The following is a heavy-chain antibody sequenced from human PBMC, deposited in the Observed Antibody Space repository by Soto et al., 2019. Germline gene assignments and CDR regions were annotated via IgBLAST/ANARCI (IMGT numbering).Heavy chain of an antibody. CDR3: ARADVRSAYYYYGMDV. J-gene: IGHJ6*02. D-gene: IGHD3-10*02. CDR2: ISSSGSTI. V-gene: IGHV3-11*01. CDR1: GFTFSDYY. Sequence: GSLRLSCAASGFTFSDYYMSWIRQAPGKGLEWVSYISSSGSTIYYADSVKGRFTISRDNAKNSLYLQMNSLRAEDTAVYYCARADVRSAYYYYGMDVWGQGTTVTVSS.